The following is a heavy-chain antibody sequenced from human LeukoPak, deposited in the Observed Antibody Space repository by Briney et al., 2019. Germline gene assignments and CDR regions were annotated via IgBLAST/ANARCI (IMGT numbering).Heavy chain of an antibody. Sequence: GESLKISCKGSGYSFTSYWIGWVRQAPGKGLEWVSGISGSGGSTYYADSVKGRFTISRDNSKNTLYLQMNSLRAEDTAVYYCAKERRGENVWGSYRDAFDMWGQGTMVTVSS. CDR3: AKERRGENVWGSYRDAFDM. J-gene: IGHJ3*02. D-gene: IGHD3-16*02. CDR2: ISGSGGST. CDR1: GYSFTSYW. V-gene: IGHV3-23*01.